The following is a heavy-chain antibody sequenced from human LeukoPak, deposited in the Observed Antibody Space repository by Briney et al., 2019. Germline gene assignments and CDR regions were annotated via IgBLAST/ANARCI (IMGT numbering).Heavy chain of an antibody. D-gene: IGHD6-13*01. Sequence: AASVKVSCKVSGYTLTELSMHWVRQAPGKGLEWMGGFDPEDGETIYAQKFQGRVTMTRNTSISTAYMELSSLRSEDTAVYYCARLPIAAAGTRMVSGFDPWGQGTLVTVSS. J-gene: IGHJ5*02. CDR2: FDPEDGET. CDR1: GYTLTELS. CDR3: ARLPIAAAGTRMVSGFDP. V-gene: IGHV1-24*01.